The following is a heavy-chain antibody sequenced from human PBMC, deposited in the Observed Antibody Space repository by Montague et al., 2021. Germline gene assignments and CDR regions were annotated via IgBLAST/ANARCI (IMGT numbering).Heavy chain of an antibody. CDR2: IYYTGTT. V-gene: IGHV4-59*12. J-gene: IGHJ4*02. D-gene: IGHD1-1*01. Sequence: SETLSLTCTVSGGSISGYWSWIRQPPGKGLEWLGYIYYTGTTKYNPSLRSRVTISVDTPKNQFSLKLSSVTAADTAVYYCARVDDHGHSDYWGQGTLVTVSS. CDR3: ARVDDHGHSDY. CDR1: GGSISGY.